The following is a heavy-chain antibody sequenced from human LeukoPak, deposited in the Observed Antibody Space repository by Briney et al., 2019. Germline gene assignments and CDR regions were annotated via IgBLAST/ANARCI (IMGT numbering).Heavy chain of an antibody. J-gene: IGHJ5*02. CDR3: ARDFLQDEYYYDSSGYCWFDP. D-gene: IGHD3-22*01. V-gene: IGHV1-46*01. Sequence: PGASVKVSCKASGYTFTSYYMHWVRQAPGQGLEWMGIINPSGGSTSYAQKFQGRVTMTRDTSTSTVYMELSSLRSEDTAVYYCARDFLQDEYYYDSSGYCWFDPWGQGTLVTVSS. CDR1: GYTFTSYY. CDR2: INPSGGST.